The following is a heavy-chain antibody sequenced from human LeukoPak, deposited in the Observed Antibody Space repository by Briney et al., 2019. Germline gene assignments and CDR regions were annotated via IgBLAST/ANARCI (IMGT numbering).Heavy chain of an antibody. CDR2: ISGSGGST. Sequence: GSLRLSCAASGFTFSSYAMSWVRQAPGKGLEWVSAISGSGGSTYYADSVKGRFTISRDNSKNTLYLQMNSLRAEDTAVYYCAKGSSSWYGRPSDYWGQGTLVTVSS. CDR1: GFTFSSYA. J-gene: IGHJ4*02. V-gene: IGHV3-23*01. D-gene: IGHD6-13*01. CDR3: AKGSSSWYGRPSDY.